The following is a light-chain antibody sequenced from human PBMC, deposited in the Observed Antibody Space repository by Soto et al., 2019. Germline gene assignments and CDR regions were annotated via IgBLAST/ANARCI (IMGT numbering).Light chain of an antibody. CDR3: QQRDKWPRT. CDR1: QSVGSN. Sequence: DIVLTQSPATLSLSPGERATLSCRASQSVGSNLARFQHKPGQAPRLLIYGASNRATDIPGRFSGRGSGTDFTLTISSLESGDSAVYYCQQRDKWPRTFGQGTKLEIK. CDR2: GAS. J-gene: IGKJ2*01. V-gene: IGKV3-11*01.